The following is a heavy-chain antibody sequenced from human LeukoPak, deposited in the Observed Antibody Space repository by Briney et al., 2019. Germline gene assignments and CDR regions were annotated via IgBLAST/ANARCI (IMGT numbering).Heavy chain of an antibody. J-gene: IGHJ4*01. D-gene: IGHD6-13*01. Sequence: PGGSLRLSCTASGFAFDEHGMSWVRQVPGKGLEWVSGINWSGGSTGYADPLRGRFTIPRDNAKNSLYLQMDSLRAEDTALYYCGRGGSSWLYFFEYWGQEPRSPSP. CDR1: GFAFDEHG. CDR2: INWSGGST. V-gene: IGHV3-20*04. CDR3: GRGGSSWLYFFEY.